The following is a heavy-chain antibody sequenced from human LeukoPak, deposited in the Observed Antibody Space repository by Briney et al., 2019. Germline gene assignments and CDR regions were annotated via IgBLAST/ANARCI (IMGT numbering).Heavy chain of an antibody. J-gene: IGHJ4*02. V-gene: IGHV4-34*01. D-gene: IGHD2-15*01. CDR1: GGSFSGHY. Sequence: TSETLSLTCAVYGGSFSGHYWSWIRQPPGKGLEWIGEIDHSGRTNSNASLKSRVTISVDTSKNLFSLRLTSVTAADTAVYYCARKSILTSGRKPYDFWDQGALVTVSP. CDR2: IDHSGRT. CDR3: ARKSILTSGRKPYDF.